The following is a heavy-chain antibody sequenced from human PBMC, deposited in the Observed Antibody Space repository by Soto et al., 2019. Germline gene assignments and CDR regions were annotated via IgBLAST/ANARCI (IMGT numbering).Heavy chain of an antibody. CDR3: ARGSSFTYYFDY. Sequence: PSETLSLTSSVSGTSINKYYWAWLRQSPGKGLEWIGYVYNSEITNYNPSLESRVTISVDTSMTQFSLRLSSVTAADTAVYYCARGSSFTYYFDYWGQGTLVTVSS. D-gene: IGHD3-10*01. CDR2: VYNSEIT. J-gene: IGHJ4*02. V-gene: IGHV4-59*01. CDR1: GTSINKYY.